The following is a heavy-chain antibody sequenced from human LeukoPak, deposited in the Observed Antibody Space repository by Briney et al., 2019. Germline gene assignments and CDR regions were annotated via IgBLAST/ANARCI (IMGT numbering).Heavy chain of an antibody. D-gene: IGHD5-24*01. CDR3: ARDDGQYYYYYYIDV. J-gene: IGHJ6*03. V-gene: IGHV3-48*03. Sequence: GSLRLSCAVSGFTFSNYEMNWVRQAPGKGLEWISYISSSGSTIYYADSVKGRFTISRDNAKNSMYLQMNSLRAEDTAIYYCARDDGQYYYYYYIDVWGKGTTVTISS. CDR2: ISSSGSTI. CDR1: GFTFSNYE.